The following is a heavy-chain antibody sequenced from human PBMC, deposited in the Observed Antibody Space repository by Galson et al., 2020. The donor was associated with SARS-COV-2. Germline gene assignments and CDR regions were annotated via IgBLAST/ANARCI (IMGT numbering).Heavy chain of an antibody. D-gene: IGHD2-2*01. J-gene: IGHJ6*03. CDR3: ARDGGLEYQLLNYYYYYMDV. V-gene: IGHV1-69*10. CDR1: GGTFSSYA. CDR2: IIPILGIA. Sequence: SVKVSCKASGGTFSSYAISWVRQAPGQGLEWMGGIIPILGIANYAQKFQGRVTITADKSTSTAYMELSSLRSEDTAVYYCARDGGLEYQLLNYYYYYMDVWGKGTTVTVSS.